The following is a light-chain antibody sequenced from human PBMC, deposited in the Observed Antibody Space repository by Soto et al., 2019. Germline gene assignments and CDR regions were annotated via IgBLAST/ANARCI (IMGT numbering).Light chain of an antibody. CDR3: QHHNSYSEA. CDR1: QTISSW. Sequence: DIQMTQSPSTLSGSVGDRVTITCRASQTISSWLAWYQQKPGKAPKLLIYKASTLKRGVPSRFSGSGSGTEFTLTISSLQPDDFATYYCQHHNSYSEAFGQGTKVDIK. J-gene: IGKJ1*01. CDR2: KAS. V-gene: IGKV1-5*03.